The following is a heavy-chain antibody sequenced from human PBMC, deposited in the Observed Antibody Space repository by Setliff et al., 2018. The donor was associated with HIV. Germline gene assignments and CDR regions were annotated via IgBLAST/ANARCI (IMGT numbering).Heavy chain of an antibody. D-gene: IGHD3-10*01. J-gene: IGHJ5*02. CDR2: ISGRSGRT. CDR3: ANSAFRGVIWA. CDR1: GFIFNNYA. Sequence: PGGSLRLSCVASGFIFNNYAMSWVRQVPGKGLEWVSGISGRSGRTYYADSVKGRFSISRDNSKNRLYLQMNSLRAEDTAVYYCANSAFRGVIWAWGQGTLVTVSS. V-gene: IGHV3-23*01.